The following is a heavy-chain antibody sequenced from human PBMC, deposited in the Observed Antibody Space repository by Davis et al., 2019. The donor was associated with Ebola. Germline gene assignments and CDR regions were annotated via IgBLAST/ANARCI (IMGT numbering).Heavy chain of an antibody. J-gene: IGHJ5*02. CDR2: ITGTGDDT. Sequence: GESLKISCAASGFTFRHFAMNWVRQAPGKGLEWVSSITGTGDDTRYAGSVKGRFTVSRDNSNNTLYLQMNSLRVEDTAIYFCVKYSTSVRMAYNWFDPWGQGTLVTVSS. V-gene: IGHV3-23*01. D-gene: IGHD4-11*01. CDR3: VKYSTSVRMAYNWFDP. CDR1: GFTFRHFA.